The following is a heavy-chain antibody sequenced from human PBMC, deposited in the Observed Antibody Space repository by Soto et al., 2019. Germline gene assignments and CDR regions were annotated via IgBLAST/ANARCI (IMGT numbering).Heavy chain of an antibody. CDR2: ISDSGGRT. D-gene: IGHD3-22*01. J-gene: IGHJ2*01. CDR3: AERTMIAGWYFDL. V-gene: IGHV3-23*01. Sequence: EVQLLESGGGLGQPGGSLRLSCAASGFTFSSYAMNWVRQAPGKGLEWVSSISDSGGRTYYADSVKGRFAISRDNSENTRYLHMTNLRDEDTAVYYCAERTMIAGWYFDLWGRGTLVTVSS. CDR1: GFTFSSYA.